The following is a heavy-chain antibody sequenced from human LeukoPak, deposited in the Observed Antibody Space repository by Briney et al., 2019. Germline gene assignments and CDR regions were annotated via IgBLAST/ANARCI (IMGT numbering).Heavy chain of an antibody. D-gene: IGHD6-19*01. CDR3: AKDTSSGSGWYSSLGS. V-gene: IGHV3-23*01. CDR2: ISGGAT. J-gene: IGHJ5*02. CDR1: GHTLSSQA. Sequence: PGGSLRLSCAPSGHTLSSQAMNWVRQAPGKGLEWVSAISGGATFYASSVKGRFTISRDFSQNTLYLHMNSLRAEDTAVYYCAKDTSSGSGWYSSLGSWGQGTLVTVSS.